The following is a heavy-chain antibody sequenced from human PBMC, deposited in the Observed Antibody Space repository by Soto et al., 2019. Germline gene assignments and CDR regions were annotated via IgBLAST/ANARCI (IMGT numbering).Heavy chain of an antibody. Sequence: GGSLRLSCAASGFTFSSYGMHWVRQAPGKGLEWVAVISYDGSNKYYADSVKGRFTISRDDSKNTLYLQMNSLRAEDTAVYYCAKDLGVVVVAATPPHYWGQGTLVTVSS. J-gene: IGHJ4*02. CDR2: ISYDGSNK. V-gene: IGHV3-30*18. CDR1: GFTFSSYG. CDR3: AKDLGVVVVAATPPHY. D-gene: IGHD2-15*01.